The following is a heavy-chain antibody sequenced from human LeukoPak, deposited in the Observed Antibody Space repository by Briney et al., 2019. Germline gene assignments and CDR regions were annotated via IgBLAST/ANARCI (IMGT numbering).Heavy chain of an antibody. CDR3: AKALYYYDSNIYYYRSGSVDY. CDR1: GFTFSSYG. J-gene: IGHJ4*02. D-gene: IGHD3-22*01. Sequence: GGSLRLSCAASGFTFSSYGMHWVRQAPGKGLEWVAVISYDGSNKYYADSVKGRFTISRDNSKNTLYLQMNSLRAEDTAVYYCAKALYYYDSNIYYYRSGSVDYWGQGTLVTVSS. V-gene: IGHV3-30*18. CDR2: ISYDGSNK.